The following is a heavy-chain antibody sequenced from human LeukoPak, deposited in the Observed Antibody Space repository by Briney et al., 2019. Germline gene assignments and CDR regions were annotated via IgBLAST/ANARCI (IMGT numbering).Heavy chain of an antibody. V-gene: IGHV3-7*01. CDR1: GLTFRNYW. CDR3: VSWSGKYYVTSEIPANS. D-gene: IGHD3-10*02. CDR2: ISEDGSNK. Sequence: PGGSLRLSCAASGLTFRNYWVSWIRQAPGKGLEWAAHISEDGSNKYYVDSVKGRFTISRDNAKNSLYLQMNSLRVEGTAVYYCVSWSGKYYVTSEIPANSWGQGTLVTVSS. J-gene: IGHJ4*02.